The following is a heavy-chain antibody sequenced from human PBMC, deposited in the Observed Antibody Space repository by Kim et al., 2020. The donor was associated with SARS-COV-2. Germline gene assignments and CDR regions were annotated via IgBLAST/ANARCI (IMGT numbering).Heavy chain of an antibody. J-gene: IGHJ4*02. CDR1: GFTFSSYA. Sequence: GGSLRLSCAASGFTFSSYAMSWVRQAPGKGLEWVSAISGSGGSTYYADSVKGRFTISRDNSKNTLYLQMNSLRAEDTAVYYCAKVGEYYGSGRDQTGYWGQGTLVTVSS. D-gene: IGHD3-10*01. CDR3: AKVGEYYGSGRDQTGY. CDR2: ISGSGGST. V-gene: IGHV3-23*01.